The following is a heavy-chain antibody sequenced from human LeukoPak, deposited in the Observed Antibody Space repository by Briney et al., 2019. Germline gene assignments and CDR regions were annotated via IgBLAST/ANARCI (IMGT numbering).Heavy chain of an antibody. CDR2: IYPADSDT. J-gene: IGHJ4*02. CDR3: ARQSRDGSKTRGYYFDY. V-gene: IGHV5-51*01. D-gene: IGHD3-10*01. Sequence: GDSLKISCKGSGYSFTDYWIGWVRQMPGNGLESMGIIYPADSDTTYSPSFQGQVTISVDKSISTVYLQWSSLKASDTAMYYCARQSRDGSKTRGYYFDYWGQGTLVTVSS. CDR1: GYSFTDYW.